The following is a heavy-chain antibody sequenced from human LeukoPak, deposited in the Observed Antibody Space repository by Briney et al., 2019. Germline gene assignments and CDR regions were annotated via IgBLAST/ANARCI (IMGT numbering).Heavy chain of an antibody. D-gene: IGHD2-2*02. CDR3: ARGRYGSSTSCYNY. V-gene: IGHV1-2*02. CDR2: INPNSGGT. Sequence: GASVKVSCKASGYTFTGYYMHWVRQAPGQGLEWMGWINPNSGGTNYAQKFQGRVTMTRDTSISTAYMELSRLRSDDTAVYYCARGRYGSSTSCYNYWGQGTLVTVSS. J-gene: IGHJ4*02. CDR1: GYTFTGYY.